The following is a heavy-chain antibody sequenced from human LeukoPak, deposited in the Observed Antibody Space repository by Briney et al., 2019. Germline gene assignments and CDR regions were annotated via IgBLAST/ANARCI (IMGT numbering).Heavy chain of an antibody. V-gene: IGHV1-69*13. CDR3: ARGRTIAVAGSSGCVGY. CDR2: IIPIFGTA. Sequence: SVKVSCKASGGTFSSYAISWVRQAPGQGLEWMGGIIPIFGTANYAQKFQGRVTITADESTSTAYMELSSLRSEDTAVYYCARGRTIAVAGSSGCVGYWGQGTLVTVSS. J-gene: IGHJ4*02. CDR1: GGTFSSYA. D-gene: IGHD6-19*01.